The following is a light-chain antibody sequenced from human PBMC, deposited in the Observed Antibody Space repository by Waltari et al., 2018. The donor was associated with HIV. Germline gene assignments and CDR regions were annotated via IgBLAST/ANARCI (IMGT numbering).Light chain of an antibody. CDR1: SGHNSYA. Sequence: QLVLTQSPSASASLGASVKLTCTLSSGHNSYAIPWHQQQPEKGPRYLMKLKSDGSHKKGDGIPDRFSGSSSGAERYLTSSSLQSEDEADYYCQTWATGIRVFGGGTKLTVL. J-gene: IGLJ3*02. V-gene: IGLV4-69*01. CDR3: QTWATGIRV. CDR2: LKSDGSH.